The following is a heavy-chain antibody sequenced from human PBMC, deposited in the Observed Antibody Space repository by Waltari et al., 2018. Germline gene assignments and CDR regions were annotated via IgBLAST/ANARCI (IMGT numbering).Heavy chain of an antibody. CDR2: IYSSGST. V-gene: IGHV4-59*01. Sequence: QVQLQESGPGLVKPSETLSLTCTVPGGSISSYYWSWIRHPPGKGLEWIGYIYSSGSTNYNPSLKSRVIISVDTSKNQFSLKVRSMTAADTAVYYCARDRGYQDYWGQGTLVTVSS. CDR3: ARDRGYQDY. J-gene: IGHJ4*02. D-gene: IGHD3-10*01. CDR1: GGSISSYY.